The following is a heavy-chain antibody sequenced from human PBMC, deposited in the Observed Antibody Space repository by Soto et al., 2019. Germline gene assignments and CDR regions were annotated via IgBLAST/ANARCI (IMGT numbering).Heavy chain of an antibody. CDR3: ATLGGSGYCSGGSCYEVHDY. CDR1: GFTFSSYG. Sequence: GGSLRLSCAASGFTFSSYGMHWVRQAPGKGLEWVAVISYDGSNKYYADSVKGRFTISRDNSKNTLYLQMNSLRAEDTAVYYCATLGGSGYCSGGSCYEVHDYWGQGTLVTVSS. J-gene: IGHJ4*02. V-gene: IGHV3-30*03. CDR2: ISYDGSNK. D-gene: IGHD2-15*01.